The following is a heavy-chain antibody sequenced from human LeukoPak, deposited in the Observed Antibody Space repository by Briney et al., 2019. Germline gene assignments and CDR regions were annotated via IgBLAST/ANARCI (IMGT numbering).Heavy chain of an antibody. V-gene: IGHV4-34*01. CDR3: ARRRGYSHPFDY. J-gene: IGHJ4*02. CDR1: GFTFSSYA. Sequence: GSLRLSCAASGFTFSSYAMSWVRQPPGKGLEWIGEINHSGSTNYNPSLKSRVTISVDTSKNQFSLKLSSVTAADTAVYYCARRRGYSHPFDYWGQGTLVTVSS. D-gene: IGHD5-18*01. CDR2: INHSGST.